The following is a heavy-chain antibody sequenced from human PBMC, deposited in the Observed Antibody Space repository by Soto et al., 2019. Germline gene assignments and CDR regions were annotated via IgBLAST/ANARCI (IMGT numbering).Heavy chain of an antibody. J-gene: IGHJ4*02. CDR3: ARRGSGVTRGLHY. V-gene: IGHV3-74*01. CDR2: INTDGSST. CDR1: GFTFSSYW. Sequence: EVQLVESGGGLVQPGGSLRRSCAASGFTFSSYWMHWVRQAPGKGLVWISRINTDGSSTSYVDSVQGRFTISRDNGKNTLFLQRNSLRGEDTAVYYCARRGSGVTRGLHYWGQGTLVTVSS. D-gene: IGHD2-15*01.